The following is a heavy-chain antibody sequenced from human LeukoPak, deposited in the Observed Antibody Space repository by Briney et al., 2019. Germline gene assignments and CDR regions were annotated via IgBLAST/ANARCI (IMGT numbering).Heavy chain of an antibody. CDR1: GFTFSNYA. CDR2: ISGSAGKI. CDR3: AGRVTGYSSGYVY. Sequence: GGSLRLSCVASGFTFSNYAMSWVRQAPGKGLDWVSVISGSAGKIRYAGSVKGRFTISRDNSENTVYLQMNNLRAEDTAVYYCAGRVTGYSSGYVYWGQGTLVTVSS. V-gene: IGHV3-23*01. J-gene: IGHJ4*02. D-gene: IGHD5-18*01.